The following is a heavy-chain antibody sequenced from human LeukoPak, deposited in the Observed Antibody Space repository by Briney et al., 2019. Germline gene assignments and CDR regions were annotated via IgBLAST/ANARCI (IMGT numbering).Heavy chain of an antibody. Sequence: SGGSLRLSCTASGFTFGDYAMGWVRQAPGKGLEWVGFIRSKAYGGTTEYAASVKGRFTISRDDSKSIAYLQMNSLKTEDTAVYYCTRDSFLGGYDILTGYYEFDYWGQGTLVTVSS. V-gene: IGHV3-49*04. CDR3: TRDSFLGGYDILTGYYEFDY. D-gene: IGHD3-9*01. CDR2: IRSKAYGGTT. CDR1: GFTFGDYA. J-gene: IGHJ4*02.